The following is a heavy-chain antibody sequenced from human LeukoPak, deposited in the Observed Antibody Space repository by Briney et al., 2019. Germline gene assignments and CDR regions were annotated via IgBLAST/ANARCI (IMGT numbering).Heavy chain of an antibody. CDR1: GFSVSSNY. Sequence: GGSLRLSCAASGFSVSSNYMSWVRQAPGKGLEWVANIKQDGSEKYYVDSVKGRFTISRDNAKNSLYLQMNSLRAEDTAVYYCARDLNYYDSSGPMDVWGQGTTVTVSS. CDR2: IKQDGSEK. J-gene: IGHJ6*02. V-gene: IGHV3-7*01. D-gene: IGHD3-22*01. CDR3: ARDLNYYDSSGPMDV.